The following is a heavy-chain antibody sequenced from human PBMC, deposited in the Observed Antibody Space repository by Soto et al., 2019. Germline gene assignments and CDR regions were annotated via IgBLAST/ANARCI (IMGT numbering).Heavy chain of an antibody. Sequence: GGSLRLSCAASGFAFSAYTMSWVRQAPGKGLEWVSAMIASTGGAFYADSVKGRFTISRDNSENKLFLQMNSLRVEDTAVYYCAKDRQPDSIWTFDYWGQGTVVTVS. J-gene: IGHJ4*02. D-gene: IGHD3-22*01. CDR2: MIASTGGA. V-gene: IGHV3-23*01. CDR3: AKDRQPDSIWTFDY. CDR1: GFAFSAYT.